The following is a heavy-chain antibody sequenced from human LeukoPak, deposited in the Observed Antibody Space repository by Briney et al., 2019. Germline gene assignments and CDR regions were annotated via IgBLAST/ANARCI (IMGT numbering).Heavy chain of an antibody. CDR1: GFTFSSYS. D-gene: IGHD4-23*01. Sequence: GGSLRLSCAASGFTFSSYSMNWVRQAPGKGLEWVSSISSSSSYIYYADSVKGRFTISRDNAKNSLYLQMNSLRAEDTAVYYCARAHGGKLVSYYYYMDVWGKGTTVTVSS. V-gene: IGHV3-21*01. J-gene: IGHJ6*03. CDR3: ARAHGGKLVSYYYYMDV. CDR2: ISSSSSYI.